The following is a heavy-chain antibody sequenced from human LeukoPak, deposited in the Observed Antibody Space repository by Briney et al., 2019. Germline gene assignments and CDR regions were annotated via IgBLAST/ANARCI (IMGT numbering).Heavy chain of an antibody. CDR1: GFTFDDYA. Sequence: PGGSLRLSCAASGFTFDDYAMHWVRQAPGKGLEWVSGISWNSGSIGYADSVKGRFTIYRDNAKNSLYLQMNSLRAEDTAVYYCAKRGSEYYDSSGLQRYYYMDVWGKGTTVTISS. V-gene: IGHV3-9*01. CDR2: ISWNSGSI. J-gene: IGHJ6*03. CDR3: AKRGSEYYDSSGLQRYYYMDV. D-gene: IGHD3-22*01.